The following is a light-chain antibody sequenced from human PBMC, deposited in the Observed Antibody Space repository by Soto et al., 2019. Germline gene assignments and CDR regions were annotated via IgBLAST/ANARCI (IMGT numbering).Light chain of an antibody. Sequence: EIVLTQSPGTLSLSPGERATLSCRASQSVSSCYLAWYQQKPGQAPRLLIYGASSRATGIPDRFSGSASGTDFPLTISRLEPEDFAVYYCQQYGSSPWTFGHGTKVEIK. CDR3: QQYGSSPWT. CDR2: GAS. V-gene: IGKV3-20*01. J-gene: IGKJ1*01. CDR1: QSVSSCY.